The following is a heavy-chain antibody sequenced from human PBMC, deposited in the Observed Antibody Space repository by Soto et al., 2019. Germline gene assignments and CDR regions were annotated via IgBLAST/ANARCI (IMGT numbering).Heavy chain of an antibody. J-gene: IGHJ4*02. V-gene: IGHV1-18*04. D-gene: IGHD6-6*01. CDR2: ISAYNGNT. CDR1: GYTFTTYG. Sequence: QVQLVQSGAEVKKPGASVKVSCKASGYTFTTYGISWVRQAPGQGLEWMGWISAYNGNTNYAQKLQGRVTMTTDTSTSKAYMELRSLRSDDTAVYYCAREVPPYSSSSGPIDYWGQGTLVTVSS. CDR3: AREVPPYSSSSGPIDY.